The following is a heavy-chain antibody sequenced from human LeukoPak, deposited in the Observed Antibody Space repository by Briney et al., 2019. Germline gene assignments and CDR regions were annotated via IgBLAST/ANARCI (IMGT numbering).Heavy chain of an antibody. J-gene: IGHJ5*02. Sequence: GGSLRLSCAASGFTFSSYAMHWVRQAPGKGLEWVAVISYDGSNKYYADSVKGRFTISRDNAKNSLYLQMNSLRGEDTAVYYCARDYEITYYDFWSGYYTGGPNWFDPWGQGTLVTVSS. D-gene: IGHD3-3*01. CDR2: ISYDGSNK. V-gene: IGHV3-30-3*01. CDR1: GFTFSSYA. CDR3: ARDYEITYYDFWSGYYTGGPNWFDP.